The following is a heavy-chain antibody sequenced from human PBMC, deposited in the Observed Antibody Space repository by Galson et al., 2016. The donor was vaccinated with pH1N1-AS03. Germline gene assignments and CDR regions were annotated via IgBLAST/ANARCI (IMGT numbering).Heavy chain of an antibody. J-gene: IGHJ4*02. CDR1: GFTFDGYA. D-gene: IGHD3-22*01. Sequence: SLRLSCAVSGFTFDGYAMHWVRQGPGKGPEWVSSINWNGDTRGYADSVKGRFTISRDNANNSVYLQMESLRTEDTALYFRVYDSSGLYYFEYWGRGAQVTVSS. V-gene: IGHV3-9*01. CDR3: VYDSSGLYYFEY. CDR2: INWNGDTR.